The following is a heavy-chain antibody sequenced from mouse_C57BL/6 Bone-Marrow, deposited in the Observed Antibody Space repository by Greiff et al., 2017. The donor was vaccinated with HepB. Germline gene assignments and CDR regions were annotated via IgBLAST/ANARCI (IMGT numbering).Heavy chain of an antibody. V-gene: IGHV1-69*01. CDR3: AREAFAY. CDR1: GYTFTSCW. J-gene: IGHJ3*01. CDR2: IDPSDSYT. Sequence: QVQLQQPGAELVMPGASVKLSCKASGYTFTSCWMHWVKQRPGQGLEWIGEIDPSDSYTNYNQKFKGKSTLTVDKSSSTAYMQLSSLTSEDSAVYYCAREAFAYWGQGTLVTVSA.